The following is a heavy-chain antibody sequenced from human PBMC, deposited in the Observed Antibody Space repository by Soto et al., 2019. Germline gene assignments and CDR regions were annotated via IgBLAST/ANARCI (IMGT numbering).Heavy chain of an antibody. CDR1: GFTFSSYA. D-gene: IGHD2-15*01. CDR2: ISSSGGST. J-gene: IGHJ4*02. V-gene: IGHV3-23*01. CDR3: AKDLVGSNADYFDY. Sequence: GGSLRLSCAASGFTFSSYAMSWVRQAPGKGMEWVAAISSSGGSTYHADSVKGRFTISRDNSKNTLYLQMNSLRAEDAAVYYCAKDLVGSNADYFDYWGQGTLVTVSS.